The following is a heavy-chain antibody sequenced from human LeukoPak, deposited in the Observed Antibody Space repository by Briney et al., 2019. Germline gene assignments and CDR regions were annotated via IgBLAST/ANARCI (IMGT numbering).Heavy chain of an antibody. D-gene: IGHD3-22*01. CDR2: INHSGST. Sequence: SESLSLTCAVYGASFSGYYWSWISQPPGKGLEWIGEINHSGSTNYNPSLKSRVTISVDTSKNQFSLKLSSVTAADTAVYYCARAETYDGIDYWGQGTLVTVSS. CDR3: ARAETYDGIDY. J-gene: IGHJ4*02. CDR1: GASFSGYY. V-gene: IGHV4-34*01.